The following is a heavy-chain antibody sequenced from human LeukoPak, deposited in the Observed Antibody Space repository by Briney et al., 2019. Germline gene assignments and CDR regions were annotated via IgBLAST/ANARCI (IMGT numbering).Heavy chain of an antibody. V-gene: IGHV3-23*01. Sequence: GGSLRLSCAASAFTFSSYAMGWVRQAPGKGLEWVSAISGSGGSTYYADSVKGRFTISRDNSKNTLYLQMDSLRAEDTAVYYCAKDAYYYGSGSLTFDYWGQGTLVTVSS. D-gene: IGHD3-10*01. CDR1: AFTFSSYA. CDR3: AKDAYYYGSGSLTFDY. J-gene: IGHJ4*02. CDR2: ISGSGGST.